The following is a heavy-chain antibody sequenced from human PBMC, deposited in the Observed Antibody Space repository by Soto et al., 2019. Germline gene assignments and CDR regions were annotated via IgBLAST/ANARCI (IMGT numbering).Heavy chain of an antibody. D-gene: IGHD3-3*01. CDR3: ARGSSLGDDFWTGYRSPNYYYYVMEV. CDR2: VNPNSGNT. V-gene: IGHV1-8*01. J-gene: IGHJ6*02. Sequence: ASVKVSCKASGYTFTGYDINWVRQATGQGLEWMGWVNPNSGNTGYAQKFQGRVTMTRNTSISTAYMELSSLRSEDTAVYYCARGSSLGDDFWTGYRSPNYYYYVMEVWRQGT. CDR1: GYTFTGYD.